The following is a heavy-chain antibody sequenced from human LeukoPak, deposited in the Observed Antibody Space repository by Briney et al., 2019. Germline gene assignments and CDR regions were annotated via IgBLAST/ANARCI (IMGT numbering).Heavy chain of an antibody. Sequence: SVKVSCKASGGTFSSYAISWVRQAPGQGLEWMGGIIPIFGTANYAQKFQGRVTITADESTSTAYMELSSLRSEDTAVYYCARGYNVFGLGPHYYTYMDFWGKGTPAPVPS. CDR3: ARGYNVFGLGPHYYTYMDF. CDR1: GGTFSSYA. V-gene: IGHV1-69*13. D-gene: IGHD3/OR15-3a*01. CDR2: IIPIFGTA. J-gene: IGHJ6*03.